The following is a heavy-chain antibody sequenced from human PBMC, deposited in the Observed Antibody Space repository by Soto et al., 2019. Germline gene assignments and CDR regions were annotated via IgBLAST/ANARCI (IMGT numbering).Heavy chain of an antibody. Sequence: GASVKVSCKASEYTFTTYALHWVRQAPGQRLEWMGWINTGNGNTKYSQKFQGRVTITRDTSASTAYMELSSLRSEDTAVYYCARVPGGSNSFVDYWGQGTLVTVSS. CDR3: ARVPGGSNSFVDY. CDR2: INTGNGNT. V-gene: IGHV1-3*04. CDR1: EYTFTTYA. D-gene: IGHD2-15*01. J-gene: IGHJ4*02.